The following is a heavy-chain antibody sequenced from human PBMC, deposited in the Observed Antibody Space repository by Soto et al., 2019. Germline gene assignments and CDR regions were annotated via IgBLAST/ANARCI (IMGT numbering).Heavy chain of an antibody. CDR3: ARDNVHGGRLYCSSTSCYDPIGYYYYYMDV. Sequence: PGGSLRLSCAASGFTFSSYGMHWVRQAPGKGLEWVAVIWYDGSNKYYADSVKGRFTISRDNSKNTLYLQMNSLRAEDTAVYYCARDNVHGGRLYCSSTSCYDPIGYYYYYMDVWGKGTTVTVSS. J-gene: IGHJ6*03. D-gene: IGHD2-2*01. CDR2: IWYDGSNK. V-gene: IGHV3-33*01. CDR1: GFTFSSYG.